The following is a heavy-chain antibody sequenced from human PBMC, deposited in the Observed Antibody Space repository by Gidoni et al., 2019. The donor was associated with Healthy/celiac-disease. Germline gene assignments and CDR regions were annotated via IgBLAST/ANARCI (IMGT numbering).Heavy chain of an antibody. CDR2: IYSGGST. Sequence: EVQLVESGGGLIQPGGSLRLSCAASGFTVSSNYTSWVRQAPGKGLVWVSVIYSGGSTYYADSVKGRFTISRDNSKNTLYLQMNSLRAEDTAVYYCARVNHYDSSGYYYDHIGGAFDIWGQGTMVTVSS. CDR1: GFTVSSNY. J-gene: IGHJ3*02. CDR3: ARVNHYDSSGYYYDHIGGAFDI. D-gene: IGHD3-22*01. V-gene: IGHV3-53*01.